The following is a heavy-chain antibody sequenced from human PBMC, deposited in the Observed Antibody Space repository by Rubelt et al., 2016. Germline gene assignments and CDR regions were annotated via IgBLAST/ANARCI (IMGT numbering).Heavy chain of an antibody. CDR2: INQDGSEK. CDR1: GFTSSTYW. CDR3: VRGRHALDY. Sequence: SRGGLVQPGGSLRVSCAASGFTSSTYWMSWVRQAPGKGLEWVANINQDGSEKSYVDSVKGRFTISRDNAKNSVYLQMNSLTDQDTGVYYCVRGRHALDYWGQGTLVTVSS. V-gene: IGHV3-7*01. J-gene: IGHJ4*02.